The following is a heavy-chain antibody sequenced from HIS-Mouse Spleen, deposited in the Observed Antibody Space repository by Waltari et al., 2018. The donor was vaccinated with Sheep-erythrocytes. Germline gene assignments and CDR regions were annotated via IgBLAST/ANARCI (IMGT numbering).Heavy chain of an antibody. V-gene: IGHV4-39*01. CDR2: IYYSGST. J-gene: IGHJ4*02. CDR1: GGSISSSSYS. Sequence: QLQLQESGPGLVKPSETLSLTCTVAGGSISSSSYSWGWIRQPPGKGLEWIGSIYYSGSTYYNPSLKSRVTISVDTSKNQFSLKLSSVTAADTAVYYCARHKDTAMVHFDYWGQGTLVTVSS. CDR3: ARHKDTAMVHFDY. D-gene: IGHD5-18*01.